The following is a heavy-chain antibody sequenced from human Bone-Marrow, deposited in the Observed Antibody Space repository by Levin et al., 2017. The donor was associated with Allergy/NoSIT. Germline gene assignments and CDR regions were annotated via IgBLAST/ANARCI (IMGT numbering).Heavy chain of an antibody. V-gene: IGHV4-59*01. D-gene: IGHD6-13*01. CDR2: FAYSGST. CDR1: GGSITTYY. CDR3: ARSIGAAAAGDY. Sequence: SETLSLTCSVSGGSITTYYWSWIRQPPGKGLEWIGYFAYSGSTNYNPSLKSRVTIVVDTSKNQFSLKLSSVTAADTAVYYCARSIGAAAAGDYWGPGTLVTVSS. J-gene: IGHJ4*02.